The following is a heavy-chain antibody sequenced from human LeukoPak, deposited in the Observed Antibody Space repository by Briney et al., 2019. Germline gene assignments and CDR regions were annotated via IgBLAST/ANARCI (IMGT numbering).Heavy chain of an antibody. D-gene: IGHD6-13*01. J-gene: IGHJ3*02. V-gene: IGHV4-34*01. Sequence: SETLSLTCAVYGGSFSGYYWSWIRQPPGKGLEWIGEINHSGSTNYNPSLKSRGTISVDTSKNQFSLKLSSVTAADTAVYYCATPTCIAANAFDIWGQGTMVTVSS. CDR2: INHSGST. CDR3: ATPTCIAANAFDI. CDR1: GGSFSGYY.